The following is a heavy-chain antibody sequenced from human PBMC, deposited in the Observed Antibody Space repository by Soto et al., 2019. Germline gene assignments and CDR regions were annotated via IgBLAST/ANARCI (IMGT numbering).Heavy chain of an antibody. CDR2: INRDANDI. Sequence: EVQLVESGGGLVQPGGSLRLSCEASRGAFGDYWMHWVRQAPGKGMVWVSSINRDANDIIYADSVTGRFTTSRDSAKTMALLQMIAPRAEDTAVDYCARVVPLNWFGSWGEGTLVT. CDR1: RGAFGDYW. J-gene: IGHJ5*01. V-gene: IGHV3-74*01. CDR3: ARVVPLNWFGS. D-gene: IGHD3-10*02.